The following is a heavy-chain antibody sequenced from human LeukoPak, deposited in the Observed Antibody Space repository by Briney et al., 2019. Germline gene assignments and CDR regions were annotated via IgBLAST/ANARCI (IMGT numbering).Heavy chain of an antibody. V-gene: IGHV1-18*01. CDR1: GYTFTSYG. D-gene: IGHD6-13*01. CDR2: ISAYNGNT. J-gene: IGHJ3*02. Sequence: GASVKVSCKASGYTFTSYGISWVRQAPGQGLEWMGWISAYNGNTNYAQKLQGRVTMTTDTSTSTAYMELRSLRSDVTAVYYCARDPSSSWWQRDAFDIWGQGTMVTVSS. CDR3: ARDPSSSWWQRDAFDI.